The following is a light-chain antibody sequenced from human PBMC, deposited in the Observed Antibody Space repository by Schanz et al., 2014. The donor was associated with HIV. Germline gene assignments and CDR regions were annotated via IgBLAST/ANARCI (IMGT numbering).Light chain of an antibody. CDR1: QSIGAW. J-gene: IGKJ2*01. Sequence: DIQMTQSLSTLSASVGDRLTISCRASQSIGAWLAWYQQKPGRAPKLLIYKASILETGVPSRLSGSGSGTEFTLTIGSLQPDDLATYYCQEYDKYSPITFGQGTKLEIK. CDR2: KAS. CDR3: QEYDKYSPIT. V-gene: IGKV1-5*03.